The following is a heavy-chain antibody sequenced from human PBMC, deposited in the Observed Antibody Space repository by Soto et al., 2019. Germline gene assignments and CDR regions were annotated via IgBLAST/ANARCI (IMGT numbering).Heavy chain of an antibody. CDR2: IHYSGST. V-gene: IGHV4-39*01. Sequence: TLSVPGTVSGGSISDQRYYWVWIREPPGKGLECIGSIHYSGSTYDHPSLKSRVTISVDTSKNQLSLKLKSVTAAETAVYYCARHASLGSCTPTTRELLAWFDAWGQGTQVIVSS. CDR1: GGSISDQRYY. J-gene: IGHJ5*02. CDR3: ARHASLGSCTPTTRELLAWFDA. D-gene: IGHD2-21*01.